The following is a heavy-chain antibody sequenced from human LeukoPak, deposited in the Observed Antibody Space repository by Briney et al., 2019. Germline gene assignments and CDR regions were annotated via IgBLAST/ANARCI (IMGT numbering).Heavy chain of an antibody. CDR1: GFTFTSYA. Sequence: PGGSLRLSCAASGFTFTSYAMSWVRQAPGKGLESLSTVSDSGGHTYYADSVKGRSTTSRDNSKNTLYLQMNSLTAEDTAVYYCTSILAVWRSFDNWGQGALVTVPS. CDR3: TSILAVWRSFDN. J-gene: IGHJ4*02. V-gene: IGHV3-23*01. CDR2: VSDSGGHT. D-gene: IGHD3-16*01.